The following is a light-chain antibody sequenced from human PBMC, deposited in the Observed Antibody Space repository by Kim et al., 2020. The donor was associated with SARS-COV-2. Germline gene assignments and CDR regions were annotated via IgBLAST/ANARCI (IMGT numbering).Light chain of an antibody. CDR3: AAWDDSLNHYV. V-gene: IGLV1-44*01. CDR2: DNN. Sequence: QSVLTQPPSASGTPGQRVTISCSGSSSNIGSNTVNWYQQLPRTTPKLLIYDNNQRPSGVPDRFSGSKSGTSASLAISGLQSEDESDYYCAAWDDSLNHYVFATGTKVTVL. J-gene: IGLJ1*01. CDR1: SSNIGSNT.